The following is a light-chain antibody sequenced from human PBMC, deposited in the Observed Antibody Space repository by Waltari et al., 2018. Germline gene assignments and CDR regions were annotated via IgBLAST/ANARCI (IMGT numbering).Light chain of an antibody. CDR2: EVS. Sequence: QSALTQPPSASGALGQSVTISCTGTSKYGGDYNYFSWYQQHPGKAPKRLIYEVSKRPSGVPDRFSGSKSGNTASLTVSGLRAEDEADYYCSSYAGNNNVVFGGGTKLTVL. J-gene: IGLJ2*01. CDR3: SSYAGNNNVV. CDR1: SKYGGDYNY. V-gene: IGLV2-8*01.